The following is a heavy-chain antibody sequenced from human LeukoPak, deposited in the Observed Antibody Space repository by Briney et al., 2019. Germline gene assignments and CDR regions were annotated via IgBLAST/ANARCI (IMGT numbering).Heavy chain of an antibody. D-gene: IGHD3-3*01. Sequence: PSETLSLTCTVSGGSISSGSYYWSWIRQPAGKGLEWIGRIYTSGSTNYNPSLKSRVTISVDTSKNQFSLKLSSVTAADTAVYYCARLDYDFWSGSGAFDIWGQGTMVTVSS. J-gene: IGHJ3*02. CDR1: GGSISSGSYY. CDR3: ARLDYDFWSGSGAFDI. CDR2: IYTSGST. V-gene: IGHV4-61*02.